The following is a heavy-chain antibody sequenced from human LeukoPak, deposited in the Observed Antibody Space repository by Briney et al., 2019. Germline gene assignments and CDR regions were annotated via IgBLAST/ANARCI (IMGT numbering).Heavy chain of an antibody. CDR1: GFTFNNYA. V-gene: IGHV3-30*02. CDR2: IRYDGSYK. D-gene: IGHD3-10*01. Sequence: GGSLRLTCAASGFTFNNYAMNWVRQAPGKGLEWVAFIRYDGSYKYYADSVKGRFTISRDNSKNTLYLQMNTLRAEDTAVYYCAKDRDRTYYYYYMDVWGKGTTVTISS. J-gene: IGHJ6*03. CDR3: AKDRDRTYYYYYMDV.